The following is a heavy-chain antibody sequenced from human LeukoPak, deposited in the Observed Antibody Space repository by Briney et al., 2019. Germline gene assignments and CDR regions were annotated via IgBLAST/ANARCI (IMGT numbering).Heavy chain of an antibody. D-gene: IGHD5-18*01. CDR2: INPNSGGT. V-gene: IGHV1-2*02. Sequence: ASVKVSCKASGYTFTAYYMHWVRQAPGQGLEWMGWINPNSGGTNSAQKFQGRVTMTRDTSINTVYMEVRRLRSDDTAVYYCARVQREYNYGNPSPFDYWGQGTLVTVSS. CDR3: ARVQREYNYGNPSPFDY. CDR1: GYTFTAYY. J-gene: IGHJ4*02.